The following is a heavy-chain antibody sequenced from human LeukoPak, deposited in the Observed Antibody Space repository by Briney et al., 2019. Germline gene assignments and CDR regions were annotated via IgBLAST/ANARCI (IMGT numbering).Heavy chain of an antibody. CDR3: ARDTPLGLDY. D-gene: IGHD2-15*01. Sequence: PSQTLSLTCTVSGVSISSGGYYWSWIRQHPGKGLEYIGYISFSGNTYSNPSLKSRVITSADMSKNQFSLKLTSVTAADTAVYYCARDTPLGLDYWGQGTLATVSS. V-gene: IGHV4-31*03. CDR2: ISFSGNT. CDR1: GVSISSGGYY. J-gene: IGHJ4*02.